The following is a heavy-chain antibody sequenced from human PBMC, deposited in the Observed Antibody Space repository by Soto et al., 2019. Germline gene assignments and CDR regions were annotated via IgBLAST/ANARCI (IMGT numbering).Heavy chain of an antibody. CDR1: GGSISSSSYY. D-gene: IGHD3-3*01. V-gene: IGHV4-39*01. CDR3: ARLEGTIFGVVIARGDWFDP. CDR2: IYYSGST. Sequence: QLQLQESGPGLVKPSETLSLTCTVSGGSISSSSYYWGWIRQPPGKGLEWIGSIYYSGSTYYNPSLKSRVTISVDTSKNQFSLKLSSVTAADTAVYYCARLEGTIFGVVIARGDWFDPWGQGTLVTVSS. J-gene: IGHJ5*02.